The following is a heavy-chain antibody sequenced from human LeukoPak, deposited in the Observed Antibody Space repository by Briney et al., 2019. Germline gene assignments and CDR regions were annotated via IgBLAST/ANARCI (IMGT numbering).Heavy chain of an antibody. J-gene: IGHJ4*02. D-gene: IGHD4-17*01. Sequence: ASVKVSCKASGYTFTSYYMHWVRQAPGQGLEWMGIINPSGGSTSYAQKFQGRVAMTRDTSTSTVYMELSSLRSEDTAAYYCATGTDYGDYPPSFDYWGQGTLVTVSS. CDR3: ATGTDYGDYPPSFDY. CDR1: GYTFTSYY. V-gene: IGHV1-46*01. CDR2: INPSGGST.